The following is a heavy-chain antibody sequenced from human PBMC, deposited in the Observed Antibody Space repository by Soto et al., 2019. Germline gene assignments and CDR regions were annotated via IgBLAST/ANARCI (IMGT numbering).Heavy chain of an antibody. Sequence: EVQLVESGGDLVQPGGSLRLSCAASGFSLSDLFIDWVRQAPGKGLEWVGRTKDKAYSYTTEYAASMKGRFTISRYESRNSLYLQMSSLKTEDTAVYYCASIRGVFGYWGQGTLVTVSS. CDR1: GFSLSDLF. CDR3: ASIRGVFGY. CDR2: TKDKAYSYTT. V-gene: IGHV3-72*01. J-gene: IGHJ4*02. D-gene: IGHD3-10*01.